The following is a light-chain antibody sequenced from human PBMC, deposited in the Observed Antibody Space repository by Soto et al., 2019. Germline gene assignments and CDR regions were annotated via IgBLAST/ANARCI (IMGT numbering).Light chain of an antibody. Sequence: QSVLTPPPSVSAAPGQPVTISCSGSSSNIGNNYVSWYQQLPGTAPKLLIYDNNKRPSGIPDRFSGSKSGTSATLGITGLQTGDEADYYCGTWDSSLSGVVFGGGTKVTVL. J-gene: IGLJ2*01. CDR2: DNN. CDR3: GTWDSSLSGVV. V-gene: IGLV1-51*01. CDR1: SSNIGNNY.